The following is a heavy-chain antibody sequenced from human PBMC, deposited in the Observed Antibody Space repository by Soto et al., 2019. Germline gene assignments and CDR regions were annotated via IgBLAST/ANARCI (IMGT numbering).Heavy chain of an antibody. J-gene: IGHJ3*02. Sequence: SGGSLRLSCAASGFTFSSYAMSWVRQAPGKGLEWVSAISGSGGSTYCADSVKGRFTISRDNSKNTLYLQMNSLRAEDTAVYYCLRSSWYDAFDIWGQGTMVTVSS. V-gene: IGHV3-23*01. CDR2: ISGSGGST. CDR3: LRSSWYDAFDI. D-gene: IGHD6-13*01. CDR1: GFTFSSYA.